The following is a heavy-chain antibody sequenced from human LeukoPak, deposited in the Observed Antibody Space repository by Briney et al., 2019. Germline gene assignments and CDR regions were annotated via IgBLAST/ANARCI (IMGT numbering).Heavy chain of an antibody. CDR2: ISSSDSTI. CDR3: AREPTYDTSGYPLFGY. D-gene: IGHD3-22*01. V-gene: IGHV3-48*03. J-gene: IGHJ4*02. Sequence: GGSLRLSCAASGFTFSSYEMHWVRQAPGKGLEWISYISSSDSTIYYADSVKGRFTISRDNAKNSLYLQMNSLRAEDTAVYYCAREPTYDTSGYPLFGYWGQGTLVTVSS. CDR1: GFTFSSYE.